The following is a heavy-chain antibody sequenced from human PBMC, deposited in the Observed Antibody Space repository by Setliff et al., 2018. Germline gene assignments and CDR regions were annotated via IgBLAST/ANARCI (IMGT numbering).Heavy chain of an antibody. CDR3: ARGGVRGVMPFDY. D-gene: IGHD3-10*01. V-gene: IGHV4-34*01. CDR2: INHSGST. J-gene: IGHJ4*02. CDR1: GGSFSTYY. Sequence: PSETLSLTCAVYGGSFSTYYWIWIRQPPGKGLEWIGEINHSGSTNYNPSLKSRVTISVDTSKNQFSLKLSSVAAADTAVYYCARGGVRGVMPFDYWGQGTLVTVSS.